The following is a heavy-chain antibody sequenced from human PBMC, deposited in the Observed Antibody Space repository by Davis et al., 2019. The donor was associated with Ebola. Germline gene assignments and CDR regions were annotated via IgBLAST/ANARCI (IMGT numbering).Heavy chain of an antibody. CDR3: ARGGLGVYYYYGMDV. D-gene: IGHD2-8*02. V-gene: IGHV4-34*01. CDR1: GGSFSGYY. CDR2: INHSGST. J-gene: IGHJ6*02. Sequence: MPSETLSLTCAVYGGSFSGYYWSWIRQPPGKGLEWIGEINHSGSTNYNPSLKSRVTISVDTSKNQFSLQLNSVTPEDTAVYYCARGGLGVYYYYGMDVWGQGTTVTVSS.